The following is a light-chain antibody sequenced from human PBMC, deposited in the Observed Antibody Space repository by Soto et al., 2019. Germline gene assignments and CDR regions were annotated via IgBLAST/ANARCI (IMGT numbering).Light chain of an antibody. CDR2: AAS. Sequence: EIVLTQSPGTRSLSPGERVTLSCRASQSVYSSYLAWHQQKPGQPPRLLIYAASSRAAGIPDRFSGSGSGTDFTLTISRLEPEDFAVYYCQQYGSSPVTFGGGTKVEIK. J-gene: IGKJ4*01. CDR1: QSVYSSY. V-gene: IGKV3-20*01. CDR3: QQYGSSPVT.